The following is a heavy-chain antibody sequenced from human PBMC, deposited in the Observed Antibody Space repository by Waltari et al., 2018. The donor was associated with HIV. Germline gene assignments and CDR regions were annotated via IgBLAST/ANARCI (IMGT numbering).Heavy chain of an antibody. CDR3: ARAFMIRGTGAFDI. CDR2: ISSSGSTI. CDR1: RFTLSSYE. Sequence: EVQVVESGGGLVQPGGSLSLTCAASRFTLSSYERNWVRQAPGKGLEWVSYISSSGSTIYFADSVKGRFTMSRDNAKNSLYLRMNSLRAEDTAVYYCARAFMIRGTGAFDIWGQGTMVTVSS. D-gene: IGHD3-10*01. V-gene: IGHV3-48*03. J-gene: IGHJ3*02.